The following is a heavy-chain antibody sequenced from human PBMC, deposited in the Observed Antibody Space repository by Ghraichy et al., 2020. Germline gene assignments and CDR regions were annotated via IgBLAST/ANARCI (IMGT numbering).Heavy chain of an antibody. V-gene: IGHV3-23*01. J-gene: IGHJ4*02. CDR1: GFSFSNFA. CDR3: VKDWGNYGSGSYDYFDY. CDR2: ITGRSDTT. Sequence: GGSLRLSCAASGFSFSNFAMTWVRQAPGKGLEWVSTITGRSDTTYYADSVKGRFTISSDNSRSTLYVQMSSLRADDTAIYYCVKDWGNYGSGSYDYFDYWGQGTLVTVSS. D-gene: IGHD3-10*01.